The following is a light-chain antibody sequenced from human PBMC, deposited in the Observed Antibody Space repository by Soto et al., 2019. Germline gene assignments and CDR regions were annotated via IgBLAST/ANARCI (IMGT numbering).Light chain of an antibody. CDR2: EVS. CDR3: SSYAGSNNLV. CDR1: SSDVGGYNY. Sequence: ALTQPPSASGSPGQSVTLSCTGTSSDVGGYNYVSWYQQHPGKAPKLMIYEVSKRPSGVPDRFSGSKSGNTASLTVSGLQAEDEADYYCSSYAGSNNLVFGGGTKLTVL. V-gene: IGLV2-8*01. J-gene: IGLJ2*01.